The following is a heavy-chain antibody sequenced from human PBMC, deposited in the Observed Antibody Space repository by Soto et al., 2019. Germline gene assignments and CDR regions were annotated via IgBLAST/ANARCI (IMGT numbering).Heavy chain of an antibody. CDR1: GYSFTSYG. V-gene: IGHV1-18*01. CDR2: ISAYNGNT. Sequence: QVQLVQSGAEVKKTGASVRVSCKASGYSFTSYGISWVRQAPGQGLEWMGWISAYNGNTNYAQKLQGRVTMPTDTSTSTAYMELRRLRSDDTAVYYCARQQWLYYYYCMDVWGQGTTVTVSS. D-gene: IGHD6-19*01. J-gene: IGHJ6*02. CDR3: ARQQWLYYYYCMDV.